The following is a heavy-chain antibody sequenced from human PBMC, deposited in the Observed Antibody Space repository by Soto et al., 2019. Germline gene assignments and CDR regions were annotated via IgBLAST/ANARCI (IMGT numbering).Heavy chain of an antibody. J-gene: IGHJ4*02. D-gene: IGHD6-13*01. V-gene: IGHV4-39*01. Sequence: SETLSLTCTVSGDSIGTTHSYWAWIRQSPGKGLEWIGNIHYSGSTYYMPSLRSRVTLSVDTSKNQFSLRLTSVTAEDTAVYYCARGTSWQLPFDYWGQGTLVTVSS. CDR2: IHYSGST. CDR3: ARGTSWQLPFDY. CDR1: GDSIGTTHSY.